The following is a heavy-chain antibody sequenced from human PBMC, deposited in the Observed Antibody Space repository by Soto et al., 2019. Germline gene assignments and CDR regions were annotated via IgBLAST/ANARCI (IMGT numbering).Heavy chain of an antibody. CDR2: INSDGSST. CDR3: ARDMQYDFWSGLYGMEV. J-gene: IGHJ6*01. V-gene: IGHV3-74*01. CDR1: VFTFSSYW. D-gene: IGHD3-3*01. Sequence: PVGSLRLSCASSVFTFSSYWMHCVRQSPGKWLVWVSRINSDGSSTSYADSVKGRFTISRDNAKNTLYLQMNSLRAEDTAVYYCARDMQYDFWSGLYGMEVWGQGTTVMVSS.